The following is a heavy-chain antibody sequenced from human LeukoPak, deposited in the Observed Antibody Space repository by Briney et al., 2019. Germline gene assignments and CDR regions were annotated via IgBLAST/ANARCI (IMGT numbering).Heavy chain of an antibody. CDR1: GFTFSSYW. V-gene: IGHV3-7*01. D-gene: IGHD3-22*01. CDR3: ARWGTYYYDSSGYYGFDY. J-gene: IGHJ4*02. CDR2: IKQDGSEK. Sequence: GGSLRLSCAASGFTFSSYWMSWVRQAPGKGLEWVANIKQDGSEKYYVDSVKGRFTISRDNAKNSLYLQMNSLRAEDTAVYYCARWGTYYYDSSGYYGFDYWGQGTLVTVSS.